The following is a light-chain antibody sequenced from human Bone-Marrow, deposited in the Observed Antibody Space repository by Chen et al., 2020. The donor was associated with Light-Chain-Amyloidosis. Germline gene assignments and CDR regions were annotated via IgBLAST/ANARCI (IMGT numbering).Light chain of an antibody. CDR2: EVT. CDR1: SSDVGGDNH. Sequence: QSALTQPASVSGSPGQSITISCTGTSSDVGGDNHVSWYQQHPDKAPKLMIYEVTNRPSWVPDRFSGSKSANTASLPISGLQTEHEADYCCSSSTTPNTLLFRRGTRVTVL. V-gene: IGLV2-14*01. CDR3: SSSTTPNTLL. J-gene: IGLJ1*01.